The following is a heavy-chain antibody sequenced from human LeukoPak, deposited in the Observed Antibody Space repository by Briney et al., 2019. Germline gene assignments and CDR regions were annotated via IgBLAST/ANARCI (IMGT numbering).Heavy chain of an antibody. Sequence: SETLSLTCTVPGGAISSGGYYWSWIRQHPEKGPERIGHMFYSGGTYYNPSLKSRVSMPVDTSQNHFSLKLTSVTAADTAVYYCARGDPLRYWGQGIRVTVSS. CDR2: MFYSGGT. CDR3: ARGDPLRY. CDR1: GGAISSGGYY. J-gene: IGHJ4*02. V-gene: IGHV4-31*03. D-gene: IGHD3-16*02.